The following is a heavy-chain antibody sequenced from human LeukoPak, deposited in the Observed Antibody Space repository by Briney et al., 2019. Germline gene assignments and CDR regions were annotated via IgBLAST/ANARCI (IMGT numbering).Heavy chain of an antibody. V-gene: IGHV4-30-2*01. CDR2: IYHSGST. J-gene: IGHJ3*02. CDR3: ARDLVVGRIRGYAFDI. D-gene: IGHD4-23*01. Sequence: SETLSLTCTVSGGSLNSGGNYWSWIRQPPGKGLEWIGYIYHSGSTYFNPSLKSRVTISIDMSKNQFSLKLSSVTAADTAVYYCARDLVVGRIRGYAFDIWGQGTMVTVSS. CDR1: GGSLNSGGNY.